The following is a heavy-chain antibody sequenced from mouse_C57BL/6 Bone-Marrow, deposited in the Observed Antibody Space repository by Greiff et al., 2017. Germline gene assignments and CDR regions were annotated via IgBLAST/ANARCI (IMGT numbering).Heavy chain of an antibody. CDR2: ISYDGSN. CDR1: GYSITSGYY. J-gene: IGHJ2*01. D-gene: IGHD2-2*01. V-gene: IGHV3-6*01. Sequence: EVKVEESGPGLVKPSQSLSLTCSVTGYSITSGYYWNWIRQFPGNKLEWMGYISYDGSNNYNPSLKNRISITRDTSKNQFFLKLNSVTTEDTATYYCARVFPIWFPDYWGQGTTLTVSS. CDR3: ARVFPIWFPDY.